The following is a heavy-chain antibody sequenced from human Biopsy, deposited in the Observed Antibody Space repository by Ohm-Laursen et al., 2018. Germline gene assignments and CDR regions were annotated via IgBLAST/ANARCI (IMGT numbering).Heavy chain of an antibody. CDR1: GFTFSSCW. Sequence: SLRLSCSASGFTFSSCWMHWVRQASGEGLVWVSRISSDGSTTSYADSVRGRFTISRDNSESTLYLQMNSLRADDTAIYYCAKGGSITIFGVVINNCFDPWGQGTRVTVSS. CDR3: AKGGSITIFGVVINNCFDP. J-gene: IGHJ5*02. V-gene: IGHV3-74*01. D-gene: IGHD3-3*01. CDR2: ISSDGSTT.